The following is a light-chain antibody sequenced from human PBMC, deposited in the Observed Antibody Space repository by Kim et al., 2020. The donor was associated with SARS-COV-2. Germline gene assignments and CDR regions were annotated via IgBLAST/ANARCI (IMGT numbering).Light chain of an antibody. CDR2: DAS. CDR1: QDIGNN. CDR3: QQYDNIPPT. V-gene: IGKV1-33*01. Sequence: DIQMTQSPSSLSASVGDRVTITCQASQDIGNNLNWYQQRPGKAPKLLIYDASVLETGVPSRFSASGSATDFSFTITSLQPEDFATYYCQQYDNIPPTFGHGTRLEIK. J-gene: IGKJ5*01.